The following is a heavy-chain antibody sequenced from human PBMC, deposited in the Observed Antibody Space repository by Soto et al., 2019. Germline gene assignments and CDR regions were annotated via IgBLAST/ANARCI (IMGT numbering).Heavy chain of an antibody. Sequence: ECLKTGCKGLGYGFGNYWIGWVRQVPGKGLEWRGIIYPGDSDTRYRPSVQGQVAISVDKSASTAYLQWNSVKASVTAIYFSARLNPIYCCGRSCYKFFYYGMDVWGQGTTVTVSS. CDR1: GYGFGNYW. V-gene: IGHV5-51*01. D-gene: IGHD2-15*01. J-gene: IGHJ6*02. CDR2: IYPGDSDT. CDR3: ARLNPIYCCGRSCYKFFYYGMDV.